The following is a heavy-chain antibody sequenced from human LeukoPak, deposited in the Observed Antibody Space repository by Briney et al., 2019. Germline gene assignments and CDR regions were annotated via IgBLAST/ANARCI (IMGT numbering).Heavy chain of an antibody. CDR2: ISGSGGST. CDR3: AKDYYYDSSGYPDKFDY. Sequence: GGSLRLSCAASGFTFSSYAMSWVRQAPGKGLEWVSAISGSGGSTYYADSVKGRFTISRDNSKNTLYLQMNSLRAEDTAVYYCAKDYYYDSSGYPDKFDYWGQGILVTVSS. D-gene: IGHD3-22*01. J-gene: IGHJ4*02. CDR1: GFTFSSYA. V-gene: IGHV3-23*01.